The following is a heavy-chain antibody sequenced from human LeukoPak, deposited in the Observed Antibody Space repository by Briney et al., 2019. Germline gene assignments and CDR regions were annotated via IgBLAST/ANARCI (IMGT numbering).Heavy chain of an antibody. V-gene: IGHV1-2*02. CDR2: INPNSGGT. J-gene: IGHJ2*01. D-gene: IGHD4-17*01. Sequence: ASVKVSCKASGYTFTGYYMHWVRQAPGQALEWMGWINPNSGGTNYAQKFQGRVTMTRDTSISTAYMELSRLRSDDTAVYYCARRGASDYGDYDWYFDLWGRGTLVTVSS. CDR3: ARRGASDYGDYDWYFDL. CDR1: GYTFTGYY.